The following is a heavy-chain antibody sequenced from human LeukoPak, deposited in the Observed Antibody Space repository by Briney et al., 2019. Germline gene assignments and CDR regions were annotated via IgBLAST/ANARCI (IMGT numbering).Heavy chain of an antibody. Sequence: PSETLSLTCTVFGGSISSSNDYWGWIRQPPGKGLECIGGISYSGNTYYNPSLKSRVNISLDTPKNQFSLKLISVTAADTAVYFCARLQWLSTPFFDYWGQGTLVTVSS. J-gene: IGHJ4*02. V-gene: IGHV4-39*07. CDR1: GGSISSSNDY. CDR2: ISYSGNT. D-gene: IGHD6-19*01. CDR3: ARLQWLSTPFFDY.